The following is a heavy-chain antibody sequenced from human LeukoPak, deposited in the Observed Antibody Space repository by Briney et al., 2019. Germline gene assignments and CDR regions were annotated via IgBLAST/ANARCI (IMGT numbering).Heavy chain of an antibody. V-gene: IGHV3-30*18. CDR1: GFTFSSYG. J-gene: IGHJ4*02. D-gene: IGHD6-6*01. CDR3: AKDTGGSSGADY. CDR2: ISYDGSNK. Sequence: GGSLRLSCAASGFTFSSYGMHWVRQAPGKGLEWVAVISYDGSNKYYADSVKGRFTISRDDSKNTLYLQMNSLRAEDTAVYYCAKDTGGSSGADYWGQGTLATVSS.